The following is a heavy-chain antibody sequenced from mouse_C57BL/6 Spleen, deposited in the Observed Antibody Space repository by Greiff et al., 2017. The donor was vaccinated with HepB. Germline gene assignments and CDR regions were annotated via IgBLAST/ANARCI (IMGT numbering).Heavy chain of an antibody. CDR3: ARRRIYYGNYGGFDY. CDR1: GYAFSSSW. Sequence: QVQLKHSGPELVKPGASVKISCKASGYAFSSSWMNWVKQRPGKGLEWIGRIYPGDGDTNYNGKFKGKATLTADKSSSTAYMQLSSLTSEDSAVYFCARRRIYYGNYGGFDYWGQGTTLTVSS. CDR2: IYPGDGDT. V-gene: IGHV1-82*01. J-gene: IGHJ2*01. D-gene: IGHD2-1*01.